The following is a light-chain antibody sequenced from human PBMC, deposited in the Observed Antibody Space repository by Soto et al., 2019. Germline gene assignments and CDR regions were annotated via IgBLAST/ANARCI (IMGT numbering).Light chain of an antibody. CDR2: AAS. CDR1: QSISSY. Sequence: DIQMTQSPSSLYASVGDRVTITCRASQSISSYLNWYQQKPGKAPKLLIYAASSLQSGVPSRFSGSGSGTDFTLTISSLQPEDFATYYCPQSYSTPYTFGQGTKLEIK. CDR3: PQSYSTPYT. V-gene: IGKV1-39*01. J-gene: IGKJ2*01.